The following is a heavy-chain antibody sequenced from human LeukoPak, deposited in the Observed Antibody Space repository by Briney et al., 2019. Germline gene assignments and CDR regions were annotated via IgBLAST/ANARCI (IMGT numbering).Heavy chain of an antibody. V-gene: IGHV3-30-3*01. D-gene: IGHD1-26*01. CDR1: GFTFSSYA. J-gene: IGHJ4*02. CDR3: ARDGGASGSYTSFDY. CDR2: ISYDGSNK. Sequence: GGSLRLSCAASGFTFSSYAMHWVRQAPGKGPEWVAVISYDGSNKYYADSVKGRFTISRDNSKNTLYLQMNSLRAEDTAVYYCARDGGASGSYTSFDYWGQGTLVTVSS.